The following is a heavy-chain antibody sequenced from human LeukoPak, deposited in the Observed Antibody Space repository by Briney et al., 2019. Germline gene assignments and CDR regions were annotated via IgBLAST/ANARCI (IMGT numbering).Heavy chain of an antibody. CDR2: IYYSGST. Sequence: SETLSLTCTVSGGSISSYYWSWIRQPPGKGLEWIGYIYYSGSTNYNPSLKSRVTISVDTSKNQFSLKLSSVTAADTAVYYCARPHYAGYGMDVWGQGTTVTVSS. CDR3: ARPHYAGYGMDV. J-gene: IGHJ6*02. D-gene: IGHD2-2*01. CDR1: GGSISSYY. V-gene: IGHV4-59*08.